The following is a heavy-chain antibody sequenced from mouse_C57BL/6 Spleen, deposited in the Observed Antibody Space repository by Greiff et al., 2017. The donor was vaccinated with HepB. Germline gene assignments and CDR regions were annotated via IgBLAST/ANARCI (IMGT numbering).Heavy chain of an antibody. CDR3: ASPYYYGSSYHWYFDV. V-gene: IGHV1-69*01. CDR1: GYTFTSYW. CDR2: IDPSDSYT. J-gene: IGHJ1*03. Sequence: QVQLQQPGAELVMPGASVKLSCKASGYTFTSYWMHWVKQRPGQGLEWIGEIDPSDSYTNYNQKFKGKSTLTVDKSSSTAYMQLSSLTSEDSAVYYCASPYYYGSSYHWYFDVWGTGTTVTVSS. D-gene: IGHD1-1*01.